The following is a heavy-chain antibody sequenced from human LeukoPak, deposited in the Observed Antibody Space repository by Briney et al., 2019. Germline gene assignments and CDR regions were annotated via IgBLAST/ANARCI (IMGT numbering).Heavy chain of an antibody. CDR3: AGHHPRNTVDF. V-gene: IGHV4-59*08. J-gene: IGHJ4*02. Sequence: SETLSLTCTVSGGSISSYYWSWIRQPPGKGLEWIAYISDIGSINYNPSLESRVTISLDTSKNQFSLKLSSVTAADTAVYYCAGHHPRNTVDFWGQGTLVTVSS. CDR1: GGSISSYY. CDR2: ISDIGSI. D-gene: IGHD2/OR15-2a*01.